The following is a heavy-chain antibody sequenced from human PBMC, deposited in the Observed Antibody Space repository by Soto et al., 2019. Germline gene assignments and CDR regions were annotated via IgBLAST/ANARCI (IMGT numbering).Heavy chain of an antibody. Sequence: EVQLVESGGGLVQPGRSLRLSCAASGFTFDDYAMHWVRQAPGKGLEWVSGISWNSGSIGYADSVKGRFTISRDNAKNSLYLQMNSLRAEDTALYYCAKGRLEWLSHGYYMDVWGKGTTVTVSS. CDR1: GFTFDDYA. D-gene: IGHD3-3*01. CDR3: AKGRLEWLSHGYYMDV. CDR2: ISWNSGSI. J-gene: IGHJ6*03. V-gene: IGHV3-9*01.